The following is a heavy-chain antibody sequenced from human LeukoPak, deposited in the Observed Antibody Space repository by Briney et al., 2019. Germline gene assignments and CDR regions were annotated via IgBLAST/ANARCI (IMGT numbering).Heavy chain of an antibody. CDR2: IYHTGTT. Sequence: SETLSLTCTVSGGLISRIGYYWSWIRQSPVKGLEWLGRIYHTGTTLYSPHLNNRLTVSVDSSRNQFSLTLNSVTAADTAVYCASVSVWELATHPGGSFDYWGRGILVTVSS. CDR3: SVSVWELATHPGGSFDY. D-gene: IGHD1-26*01. V-gene: IGHV4-30-4*01. J-gene: IGHJ4*02. CDR1: GGLISRIGYY.